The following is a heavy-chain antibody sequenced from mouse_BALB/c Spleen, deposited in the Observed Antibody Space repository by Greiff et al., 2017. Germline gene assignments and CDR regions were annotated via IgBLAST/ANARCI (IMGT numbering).Heavy chain of an antibody. Sequence: EVQLQQSGTVLARPGASVKMSCKASGYTFTSYWMHWVKQRPGQGLEWIGAIYPGNSDTSYNQKFKGKAKLTAVTSTSTAYMELSSLTNEDSAVYYCTRGEGNYWYLDVWGAGTTVTVSS. D-gene: IGHD2-1*01. CDR3: TRGEGNYWYLDV. J-gene: IGHJ1*01. CDR2: IYPGNSDT. V-gene: IGHV1-5*01. CDR1: GYTFTSYW.